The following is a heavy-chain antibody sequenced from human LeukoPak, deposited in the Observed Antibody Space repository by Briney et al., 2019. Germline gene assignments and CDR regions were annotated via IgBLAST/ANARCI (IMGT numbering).Heavy chain of an antibody. J-gene: IGHJ6*03. CDR2: MNPNSGNT. V-gene: IGHV1-8*02. Sequence: GASVKVSCKTSGYSFTSYNLHWVRQATGQGLEWMGWMNPNSGNTGYAQKFQGRVTMTRNTSISTAYMELSSLRSEDTAVYYCARGSSWLNYYYYYMDVWGKGTTVTISS. CDR1: GYSFTSYN. D-gene: IGHD6-13*01. CDR3: ARGSSWLNYYYYYMDV.